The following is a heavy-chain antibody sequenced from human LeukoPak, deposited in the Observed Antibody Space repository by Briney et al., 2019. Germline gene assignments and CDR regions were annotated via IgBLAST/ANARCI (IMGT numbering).Heavy chain of an antibody. CDR2: IYYSGST. CDR1: GGSISSGSYY. V-gene: IGHV4-39*01. D-gene: IGHD1-26*01. CDR3: ASSLLGATSPGFDY. Sequence: SETLSLSCTVSGGSISSGSYYWGWIRRPPGKGLEWIGSIYYSGSTYYNPSLKSRVTISVDTSKNQFSLKLSSVTAADTAVYYCASSLLGATSPGFDYWGQGTLVTVSS. J-gene: IGHJ4*02.